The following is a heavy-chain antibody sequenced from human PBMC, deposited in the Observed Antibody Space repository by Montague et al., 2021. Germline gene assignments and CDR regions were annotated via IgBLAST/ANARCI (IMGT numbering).Heavy chain of an antibody. Sequence: SETLSLTCTISGGSIRSYYWNWIRQPPGKGLEWIGYVYYSGSTNSNPSLKSRVNISLDTSNSQFSLNLGSVTAADTAVYYCARALAARWWFDPWGQGTLVTVSS. V-gene: IGHV4-59*01. J-gene: IGHJ5*02. D-gene: IGHD6-6*01. CDR3: ARALAARWWFDP. CDR2: VYYSGST. CDR1: GGSIRSYY.